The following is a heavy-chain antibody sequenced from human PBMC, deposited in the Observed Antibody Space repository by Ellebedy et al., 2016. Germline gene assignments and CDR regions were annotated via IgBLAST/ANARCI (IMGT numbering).Heavy chain of an antibody. V-gene: IGHV4-59*02. CDR2: VFHTGTT. J-gene: IGHJ3*01. Sequence: SETLSLTYNVSGGSVSSDYWNWIRRHPGKGLEWIGYVFHTGTTNYNPSLKSRVTMSVDTSKSQFSLRLTSVTAADTAVYYCAKWNGGWYAFEVWGQGTMVTVSS. CDR1: GGSVSSDY. D-gene: IGHD6-19*01. CDR3: AKWNGGWYAFEV.